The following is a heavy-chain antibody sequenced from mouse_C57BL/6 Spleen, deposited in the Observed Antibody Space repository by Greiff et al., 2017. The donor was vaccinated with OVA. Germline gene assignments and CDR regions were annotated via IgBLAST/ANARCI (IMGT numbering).Heavy chain of an antibody. V-gene: IGHV2-9-1*01. CDR2: IWTGGGT. Sequence: QVQLKQSGPGLVAPSQSLSITCTVSGFSLTSYAISWVRQPPGKGLEWLGVIWTGGGTNYNSALKSRLSISKDNSKSQVFLNMNSLQTDDTARYYCAKLYYYGSSPHWYFDVWGTGTTVTVSS. D-gene: IGHD1-1*01. J-gene: IGHJ1*03. CDR1: GFSLTSYA. CDR3: AKLYYYGSSPHWYFDV.